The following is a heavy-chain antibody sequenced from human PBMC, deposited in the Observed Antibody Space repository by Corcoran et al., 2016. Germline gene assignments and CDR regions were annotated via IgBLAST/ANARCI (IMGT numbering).Heavy chain of an antibody. CDR3: ARGGGILGGYYYYGMDV. D-gene: IGHD3-9*01. V-gene: IGHV2-26*01. CDR2: IFSNDEK. Sequence: QVTLKESGPVLVKPTETLTLTCTVSGFSLSNARMGVSWIRQPPGKALEWLAHIFSNDEKSYSTSLKSRLTISKDTSKSQVVLTMTNMDTVDTATYYCARGGGILGGYYYYGMDVWGQGTTVTVSS. J-gene: IGHJ6*02. CDR1: GFSLSNARMG.